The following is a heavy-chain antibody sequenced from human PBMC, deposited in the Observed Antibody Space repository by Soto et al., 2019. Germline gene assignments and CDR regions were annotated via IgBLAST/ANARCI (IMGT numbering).Heavy chain of an antibody. V-gene: IGHV3-33*01. Sequence: QVQLVESGGGVVQPGGSLRLSCTSSGFTFSSHGMHWVRQAPGKGLEWVALIGATGSNRFHRDSVKGRFTSSRDNSKDTLYLQMDRLRVEGAAEYFCVRDDGGGPNGFDLWGQGTMVTVSS. CDR3: VRDDGGGPNGFDL. CDR1: GFTFSSHG. CDR2: IGATGSNR. J-gene: IGHJ3*01. D-gene: IGHD2-15*01.